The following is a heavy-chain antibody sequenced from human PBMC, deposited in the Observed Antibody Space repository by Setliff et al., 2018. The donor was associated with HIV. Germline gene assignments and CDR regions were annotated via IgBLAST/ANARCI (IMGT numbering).Heavy chain of an antibody. CDR2: IYYDGSTNFNPAT. CDR1: GGSINSYY. V-gene: IGHV4-59*12. Sequence: PSETLSLTCTVSGGSINSYYWSWIRQPPGKGLEWIGYIYYDGSTNFNPATNYNPSLKSRVTISLDTSKNHFSLRLSSVTAADTAVYYCARGIGPLPNWENFYYSMDVLGKGTTVTVSS. CDR3: ARGIGPLPNWENFYYSMDV. J-gene: IGHJ6*04. D-gene: IGHD1-26*01.